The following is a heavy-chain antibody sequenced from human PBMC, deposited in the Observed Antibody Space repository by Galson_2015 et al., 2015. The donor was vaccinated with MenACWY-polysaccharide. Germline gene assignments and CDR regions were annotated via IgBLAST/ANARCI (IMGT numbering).Heavy chain of an antibody. CDR3: ARVEKYSGSFYILY. CDR2: IFRSGTT. J-gene: IGHJ4*02. D-gene: IGHD1-26*01. Sequence: SEPLSLICAVSDYSIRSGYFWGWIRQPPGKGLEWIASIFRSGTTYYHRSLERLVTISADTSKLQFSLKLSSVTAADTAVYYCARVEKYSGSFYILYWGRGTLVTVSS. CDR1: DYSIRSGYF. V-gene: IGHV4-38-2*01.